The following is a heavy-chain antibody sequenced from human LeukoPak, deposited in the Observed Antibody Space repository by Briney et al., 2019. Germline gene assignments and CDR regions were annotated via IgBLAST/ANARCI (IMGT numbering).Heavy chain of an antibody. CDR3: GTDFGDYSIDY. Sequence: PGGSLRLSCAASGFTFSSYGMHWVRQAPGKGLEWVAVISYDGSNKYYADSVKGRFTISRDNSKNTLYLQMNSLRAEDTAVYYCGTDFGDYSIDYWGQGTLVTVSS. CDR1: GFTFSSYG. CDR2: ISYDGSNK. V-gene: IGHV3-30*03. D-gene: IGHD4-17*01. J-gene: IGHJ4*02.